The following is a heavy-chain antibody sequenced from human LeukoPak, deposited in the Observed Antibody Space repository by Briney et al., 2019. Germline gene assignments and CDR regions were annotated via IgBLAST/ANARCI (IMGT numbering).Heavy chain of an antibody. V-gene: IGHV3-23*01. CDR1: GFTFSSYA. CDR3: AKDLDDHGSSYYYGMAV. J-gene: IGHJ6*02. Sequence: GGSLRLSCAASGFTFSSYAMTWVRQAPGKGLEWVSVISGSGKDTYYADSVKGRFTISRDNSKNTLYLQMNSLRAEDTASYYCAKDLDDHGSSYYYGMAVWGQGTTVIVSS. CDR2: ISGSGKDT. D-gene: IGHD1-14*01.